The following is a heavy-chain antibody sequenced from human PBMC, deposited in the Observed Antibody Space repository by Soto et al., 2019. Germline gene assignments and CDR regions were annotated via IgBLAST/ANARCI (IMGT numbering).Heavy chain of an antibody. D-gene: IGHD4-17*01. CDR2: MSAYSGDT. CDR3: VSEVQSGDYISLGY. Sequence: QVQLVQSGDEVKNPGASVKVSCKASGYTFVTYGISWVRQAPGQGLEWKGWMSAYSGDTIYAQNLQNRVAMTRDTSTSTAHMELRSLRSDDTAMHYCVSEVQSGDYISLGYWVQGTLVTVSS. V-gene: IGHV1-18*01. J-gene: IGHJ4*02. CDR1: GYTFVTYG.